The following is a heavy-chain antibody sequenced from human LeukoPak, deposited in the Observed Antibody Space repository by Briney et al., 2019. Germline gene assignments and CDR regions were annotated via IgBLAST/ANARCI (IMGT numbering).Heavy chain of an antibody. CDR2: ISSSGSTI. CDR1: GFTFSDYY. D-gene: IGHD5-24*01. V-gene: IGHV3-11*01. J-gene: IGHJ3*02. Sequence: AGRSLRLSCAASGFTFSDYYMSWIRQAPGKGLEWVSYISSSGSTIYYADSVKGRFTISRDNAKNSLYLQMNSLRAEDTAVYYCAKLRWLQFGAFDIWGQGTMVTVSS. CDR3: AKLRWLQFGAFDI.